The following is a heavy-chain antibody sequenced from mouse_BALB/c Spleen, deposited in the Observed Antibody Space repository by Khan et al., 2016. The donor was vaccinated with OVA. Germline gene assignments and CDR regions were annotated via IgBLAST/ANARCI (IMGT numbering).Heavy chain of an antibody. CDR2: ISYSGST. D-gene: IGHD1-2*01. CDR1: GYSITSDYA. V-gene: IGHV3-2*02. Sequence: EVQLQESGPGLVKPSQSLSLTCTVTGYSITSDYAWNWIRQFPGNKLEWMGYISYSGSTSYNPSLKSRISITRYTSKNQFFLQLNSVTTEDAATYYCARLHYYGEYYLAYWGQGTTLTVSS. CDR3: ARLHYYGEYYLAY. J-gene: IGHJ2*01.